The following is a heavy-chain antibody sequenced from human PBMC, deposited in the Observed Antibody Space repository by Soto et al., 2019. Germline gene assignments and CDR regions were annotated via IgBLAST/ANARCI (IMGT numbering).Heavy chain of an antibody. CDR2: IGGSGGAT. J-gene: IGHJ5*02. CDR1: GFPFSSYS. V-gene: IGHV3-23*01. Sequence: GGSLRLSCAASGFPFSSYSMSWVRQAPGKGLEWVSSIGGSGGATYYADSVKGRFSISRDNSQNTLYLQMHGLRAEDTAVYYCARNPRIIVIPAHNWFDPWGQGTLVTVSS. CDR3: ARNPRIIVIPAHNWFDP. D-gene: IGHD2-2*01.